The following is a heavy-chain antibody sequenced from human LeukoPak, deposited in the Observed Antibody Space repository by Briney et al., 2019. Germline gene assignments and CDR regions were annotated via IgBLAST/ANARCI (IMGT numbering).Heavy chain of an antibody. Sequence: PGGSLRLPCAASGFIFDDYTIYCVRQVPGKGLEWVSLISWDGVTTYYADSVKGRFTISRDNSKNSLYLHMNSLRSQDTALYYCAKDSTSSTSFLMGKYGMDVWGQGTTVTVSS. D-gene: IGHD6-13*01. CDR2: ISWDGVTT. CDR1: GFIFDDYT. J-gene: IGHJ6*02. V-gene: IGHV3-43*01. CDR3: AKDSTSSTSFLMGKYGMDV.